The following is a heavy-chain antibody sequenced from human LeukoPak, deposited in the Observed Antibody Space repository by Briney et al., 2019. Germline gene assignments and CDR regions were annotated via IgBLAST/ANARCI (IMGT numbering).Heavy chain of an antibody. CDR1: GFTFSSYG. Sequence: GGSLRLSCAASGFTFSSYGMHWVRQAPGKGLEWVAFIRSDGSKNYYADSVKGRFTISRDNSKNTLYLQMNSLRAEDTAVYYCAKDRSAAAGTAAGTGGLGYWGQGTLVTVSS. D-gene: IGHD6-13*01. CDR3: AKDRSAAAGTAAGTGGLGY. J-gene: IGHJ4*02. CDR2: IRSDGSKN. V-gene: IGHV3-30*02.